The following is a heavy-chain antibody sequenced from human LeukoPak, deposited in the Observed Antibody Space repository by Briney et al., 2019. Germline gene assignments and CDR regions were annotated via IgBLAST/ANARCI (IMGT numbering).Heavy chain of an antibody. CDR2: LNPNSGNT. CDR1: GYTFTSYD. Sequence: GASVKVSCKASGYTFTSYDINWVRQATGQGLEWMGWLNPNSGNTGYAQKFQGRVTMTKNTTIRTAYMELSSLRSEDTAVYYCARASSSWYFWFDPWGQGTLVTVSS. D-gene: IGHD6-13*01. CDR3: ARASSSWYFWFDP. J-gene: IGHJ5*02. V-gene: IGHV1-8*01.